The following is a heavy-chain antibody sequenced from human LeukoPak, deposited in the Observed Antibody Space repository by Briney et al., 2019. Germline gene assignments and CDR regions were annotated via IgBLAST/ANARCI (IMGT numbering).Heavy chain of an antibody. V-gene: IGHV3-74*01. CDR3: ARGRPHGNDY. D-gene: IGHD4-23*01. Sequence: GGSLRLSCAASGFTFTTYWMHWVRQAPGKGLVWVSHINSDGSITSYADSVKGRFTISRDNAKNSLYLQMNSLRVEDTAVYYCARGRPHGNDYWGQGTLVTVSS. CDR2: INSDGSIT. CDR1: GFTFTTYW. J-gene: IGHJ4*02.